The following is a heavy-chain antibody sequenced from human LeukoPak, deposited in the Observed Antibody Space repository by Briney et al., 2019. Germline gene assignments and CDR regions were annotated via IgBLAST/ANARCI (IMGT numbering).Heavy chain of an antibody. CDR3: TRDILSGRFGFDP. CDR1: GGSISSYY. J-gene: IGHJ5*02. D-gene: IGHD3-9*01. V-gene: IGHV4-59*01. Sequence: PSETLSLTCTVSGGSISSYYWSWIRQPPGKGLEWIGYISYSGSTNYNPPLQRRVTITVDTSRNQFSLKLTLVTAADTAVYCWTRDILSGRFGFDPWGQGTLVTVSS. CDR2: ISYSGST.